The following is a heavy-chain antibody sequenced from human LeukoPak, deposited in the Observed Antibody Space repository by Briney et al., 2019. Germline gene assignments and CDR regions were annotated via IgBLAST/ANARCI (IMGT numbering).Heavy chain of an antibody. J-gene: IGHJ4*02. CDR1: GFTFSSYW. CDR2: INTDGSST. CDR3: ASLDVLTGYYKLDY. V-gene: IGHV3-74*01. D-gene: IGHD3-9*01. Sequence: GGSLRLSCAASGFTFSSYWMHWVRQAPGKGLVWVSRINTDGSSTSYADSVKGRFTISRDNAKNTLYLQMNSLRAEDTAVYYCASLDVLTGYYKLDYWGQGTLVTVSS.